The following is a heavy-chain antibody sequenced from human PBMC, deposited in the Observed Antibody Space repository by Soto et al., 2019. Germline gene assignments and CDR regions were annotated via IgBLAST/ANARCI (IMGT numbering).Heavy chain of an antibody. CDR3: ARGYSYGFLAFDI. CDR2: IIPIFGTA. J-gene: IGHJ3*02. Sequence: GASVKVSCKASGGTFSSYAISWVRQAPGQGLEWMGGIIPIFGTANYAQKFQGRVTITADESTSTAYMELSSPRSEDMAVYYCARGYSYGFLAFDIWGQGTMVTVSS. V-gene: IGHV1-69*13. D-gene: IGHD5-18*01. CDR1: GGTFSSYA.